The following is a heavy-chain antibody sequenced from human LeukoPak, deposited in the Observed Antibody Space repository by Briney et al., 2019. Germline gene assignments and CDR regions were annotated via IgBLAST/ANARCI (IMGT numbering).Heavy chain of an antibody. CDR3: ARDLVVVVVAATTHYYYYGMDV. CDR1: GYTFTSYG. V-gene: IGHV1-18*01. Sequence: GASVTVSCKASGYTFTSYGISWVRQAPGQGLEWMGWISAYNGNTNYAQKLQGRVTMTTDTSTSTAYMELRSLRSDDTAVYYCARDLVVVVVAATTHYYYYGMDVWGQGTTVTVSS. D-gene: IGHD2-15*01. J-gene: IGHJ6*02. CDR2: ISAYNGNT.